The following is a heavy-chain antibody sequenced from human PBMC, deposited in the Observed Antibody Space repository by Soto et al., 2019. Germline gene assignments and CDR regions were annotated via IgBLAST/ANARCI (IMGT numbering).Heavy chain of an antibody. Sequence: GGSLRLSCASSGFTVXSNYMSLVRQAPGKGLEWVSVIYSGGSTYYADSVKGRFTISRDNSKNTLYLQMNSLRAEDTAVYYCARVSSSWFDYWGQGTLVTVSS. J-gene: IGHJ5*01. V-gene: IGHV3-66*01. D-gene: IGHD6-13*01. CDR3: ARVSSSWFDY. CDR2: IYSGGST. CDR1: GFTVXSNY.